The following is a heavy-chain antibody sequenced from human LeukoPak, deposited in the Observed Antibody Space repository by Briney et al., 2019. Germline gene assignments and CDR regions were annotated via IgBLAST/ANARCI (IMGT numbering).Heavy chain of an antibody. V-gene: IGHV3-48*02. CDR1: GFTFSSSG. Sequence: GGSLRLSCAASGFTFSSSGMHWVRQAPGKGLEWVSYISRSSSTIYYADSVKGRFTISRDNAKNSLHLQMNSLRDEDTAVYYCARPHSGHLFDYWGQGTLVTVSS. D-gene: IGHD3-10*01. CDR2: ISRSSSTI. CDR3: ARPHSGHLFDY. J-gene: IGHJ4*02.